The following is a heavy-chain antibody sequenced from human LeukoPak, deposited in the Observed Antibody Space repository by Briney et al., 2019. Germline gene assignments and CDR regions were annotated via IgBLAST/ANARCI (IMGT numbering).Heavy chain of an antibody. CDR3: AKEGRSLQTY. V-gene: IGHV3-7*03. D-gene: IGHD5-24*01. Sequence: GGSLRLSCAASGYMFSSNWMSWVRLAPGKGLEWVANIKEDGTETYYVDSVKGRFTISRDNAKNSLYLQMNSLRVEDTAVYYCAKEGRSLQTYWGQGTLVTVSS. CDR2: IKEDGTET. J-gene: IGHJ4*02. CDR1: GYMFSSNW.